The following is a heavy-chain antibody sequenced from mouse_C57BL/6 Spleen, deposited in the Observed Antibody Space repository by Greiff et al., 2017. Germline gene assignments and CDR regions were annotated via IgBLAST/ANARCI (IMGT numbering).Heavy chain of an antibody. J-gene: IGHJ2*01. CDR2: IDPSDSYT. CDR3: ASRDSSGFDY. V-gene: IGHV1-69*01. Sequence: QVQLKQPGAELVMPGASVKLSCKASGYTFTSYWMHWVKQRPGQGLEWIGEIDPSDSYTNYNQKFKGKSTLSVDKSSSTAYMQLSSLTSEYSSVYYCASRDSSGFDYWGPSTTLTVSS. CDR1: GYTFTSYW. D-gene: IGHD3-2*02.